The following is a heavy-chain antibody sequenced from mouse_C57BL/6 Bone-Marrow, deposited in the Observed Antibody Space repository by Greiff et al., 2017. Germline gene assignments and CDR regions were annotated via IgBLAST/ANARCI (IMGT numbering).Heavy chain of an antibody. Sequence: VQLKESGAELVRPGASVKLSCTASGFNIKDDYMHWVKQRPEQGLEWIGWFDPENGDTEYASKFQGKATITVDTSSNTAYLQLSSLTSEDTAVYYCTRIAYWGQGTLVTVSA. J-gene: IGHJ3*01. CDR3: TRIAY. V-gene: IGHV14-4*01. CDR2: FDPENGDT. CDR1: GFNIKDDY.